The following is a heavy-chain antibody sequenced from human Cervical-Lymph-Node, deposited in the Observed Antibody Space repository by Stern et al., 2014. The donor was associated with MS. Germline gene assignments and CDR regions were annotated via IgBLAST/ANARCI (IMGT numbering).Heavy chain of an antibody. D-gene: IGHD1-14*01. J-gene: IGHJ5*02. CDR3: ARHGGPNWNHEAHNWFDT. CDR1: EYNFNTHW. V-gene: IGHV5-51*03. CDR2: IYPGNSDT. Sequence: VQLVQSGAEVKKPGESLKISCKGSEYNFNTHWIAWVRQMPGKGLEWLGNIYPGNSDTRYNPSLQGQVSISADKSITTAYLHFSSLKASDSAMYFCARHGGPNWNHEAHNWFDTWGQGTLVTVSS.